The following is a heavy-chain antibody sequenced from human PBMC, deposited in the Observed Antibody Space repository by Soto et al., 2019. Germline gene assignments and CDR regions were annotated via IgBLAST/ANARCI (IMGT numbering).Heavy chain of an antibody. CDR2: ISGSDGYT. D-gene: IGHD6-19*01. Sequence: GGSLRLSCAASGFTFSSYAMNWVRQAPGKGLEWVSGISGSDGYTYYADSVKGRFTISRDSSKNTLYLQMNSLRAEDTAVYYCAKDWAVAGPTDYGLYFDYWGQGTLVTVSS. CDR1: GFTFSSYA. J-gene: IGHJ4*02. V-gene: IGHV3-23*01. CDR3: AKDWAVAGPTDYGLYFDY.